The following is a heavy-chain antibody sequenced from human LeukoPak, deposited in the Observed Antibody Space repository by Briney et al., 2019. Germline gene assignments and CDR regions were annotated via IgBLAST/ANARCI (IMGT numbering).Heavy chain of an antibody. CDR2: INSDGSST. D-gene: IGHD1-26*01. J-gene: IGHJ4*02. CDR3: ARIRAGGSYSLTGTAHQSDY. V-gene: IGHV3-74*01. CDR1: GFTFSSYW. Sequence: PGGSLRLSCAASGFTFSSYWMHWVRQAPGKGLVWVSRINSDGSSTYYADSVKGRFTISRDNSKNTLYLQMNSLRAEDTAMYYCARIRAGGSYSLTGTAHQSDYWGQGTLVTVSS.